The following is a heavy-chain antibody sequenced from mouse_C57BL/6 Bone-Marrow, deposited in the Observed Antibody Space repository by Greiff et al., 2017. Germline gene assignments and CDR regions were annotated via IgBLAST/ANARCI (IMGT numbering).Heavy chain of an antibody. CDR2: IYPGSGST. CDR3: ARRYYGSSYVYWYFDV. V-gene: IGHV1-55*01. Sequence: QVQLQQPGAELVKPGASVKMSCKASGYTFTSYWITWVKQRPGQGLEWIGDIYPGSGSTNYNEKFKSKATLTVDTSSSTAYMQLSSLTSEDSAVYYCARRYYGSSYVYWYFDVWGTGTTVTGSS. D-gene: IGHD1-1*01. J-gene: IGHJ1*03. CDR1: GYTFTSYW.